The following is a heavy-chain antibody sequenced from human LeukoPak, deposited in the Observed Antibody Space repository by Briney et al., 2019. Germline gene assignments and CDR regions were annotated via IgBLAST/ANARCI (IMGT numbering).Heavy chain of an antibody. Sequence: PSETLSLTCAVSGYSISSGYYWGWIRQPPGKGLEWIGSIYHSGSTYYNPSLKSRVTISVDTSKNQFSLKLSSVTAADTAVYYCAREGAMWGIDYWGQGTLVTVSS. CDR3: AREGAMWGIDY. CDR2: IYHSGST. V-gene: IGHV4-38-2*02. D-gene: IGHD7-27*01. CDR1: GYSISSGYY. J-gene: IGHJ4*02.